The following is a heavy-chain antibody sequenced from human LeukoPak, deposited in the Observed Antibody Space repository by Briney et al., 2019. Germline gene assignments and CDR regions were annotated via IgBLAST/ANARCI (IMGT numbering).Heavy chain of an antibody. D-gene: IGHD1-26*01. J-gene: IGHJ4*02. V-gene: IGHV3-23*01. CDR3: AKERRAVGATLFIDY. Sequence: GGSLRLSCAVSGITLSNYAMSWVRQAPGKGLEWVSAISGSGGSTYYADSVKGRFTISRDNSKNTLYLQMNSLRAEDTAVYYCAKERRAVGATLFIDYWGQGTLVTVSS. CDR1: GITLSNYA. CDR2: ISGSGGST.